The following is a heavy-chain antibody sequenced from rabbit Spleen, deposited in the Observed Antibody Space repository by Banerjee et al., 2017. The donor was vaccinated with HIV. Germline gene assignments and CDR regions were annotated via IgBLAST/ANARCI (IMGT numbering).Heavy chain of an antibody. CDR3: ARDDDGSSRYYFNL. CDR1: GFSFSDGYY. V-gene: IGHV1S45*01. D-gene: IGHD8-1*01. J-gene: IGHJ4*01. Sequence: QEQLVESGGGLVQPEGSLTLTCTASGFSFSDGYYMCWVRQAPGKGLELFACIYSGSSGSTYYASWAKGRFTISKPSSTTVTLQMTSLTGADTATYFCARDDDGSSRYYFNLWGQGTLVTVS. CDR2: IYSGSSGST.